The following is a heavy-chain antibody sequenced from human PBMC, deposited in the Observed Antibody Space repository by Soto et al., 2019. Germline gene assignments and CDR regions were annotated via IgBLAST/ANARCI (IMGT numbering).Heavy chain of an antibody. Sequence: SGPTLVNPTQTLTLTCTFSGFSLSTSGVGVGWIRQPPGKALEWLALIYWDDDKRYSPSLKSRLTITKDTSKNQVVLTMTNMDPVDTATYYCAHTGRFAVVTLRWGFDYWGQGPLVTVS. CDR2: IYWDDDK. CDR1: GFSLSTSGVG. J-gene: IGHJ4*02. V-gene: IGHV2-5*02. D-gene: IGHD3-3*01. CDR3: AHTGRFAVVTLRWGFDY.